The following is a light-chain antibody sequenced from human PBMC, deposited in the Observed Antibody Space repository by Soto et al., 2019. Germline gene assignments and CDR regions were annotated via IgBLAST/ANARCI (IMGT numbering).Light chain of an antibody. V-gene: IGKV1-39*01. CDR3: QQNYNTPIT. CDR1: QSIATF. CDR2: AAS. J-gene: IGKJ5*01. Sequence: DFELTQSPSSLSAFVGDRVNISCRASQSIATFLSWYQQKAGTAPNLLIYAASSLQSGVPSRFSGSGSGTDFTLTITRLQPEDVATYYCQQNYNTPITFGQGTRLEIK.